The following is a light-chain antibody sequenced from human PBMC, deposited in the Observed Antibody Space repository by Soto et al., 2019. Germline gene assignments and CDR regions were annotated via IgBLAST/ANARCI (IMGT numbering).Light chain of an antibody. CDR1: SSDVGGYNY. J-gene: IGLJ1*01. V-gene: IGLV2-14*01. CDR3: SSYTSSSTYV. Sequence: QSALTQPASVSGSPGQSITISCTGTSSDVGGYNYVSWYQHHPGKAPKLMIFAVSNRPSGLSNRFSGSKSGNTASLTISGLQAEDEADYYCSSYTSSSTYVFGTGTKLTVL. CDR2: AVS.